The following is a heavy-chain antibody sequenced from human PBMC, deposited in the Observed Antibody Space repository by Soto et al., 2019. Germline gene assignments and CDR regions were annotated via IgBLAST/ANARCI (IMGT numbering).Heavy chain of an antibody. CDR2: IYSGGST. D-gene: IGHD6-13*01. CDR3: ARESSSSWLSEEYYYYYMDV. J-gene: IGHJ6*03. CDR1: GFTVSSNY. Sequence: VQLVESGGGLVQPGGSLRLSCAASGFTVSSNYMSWVRQAPGKGLEWVSVIYSGGSTYYADSVKGRFTISRDNSKNTLYLQMNSLRAEDTAVYYCARESSSSWLSEEYYYYYMDVWGKGTTVTVSS. V-gene: IGHV3-66*01.